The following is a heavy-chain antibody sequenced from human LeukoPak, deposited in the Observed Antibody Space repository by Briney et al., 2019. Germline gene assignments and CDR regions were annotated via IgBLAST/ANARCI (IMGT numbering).Heavy chain of an antibody. D-gene: IGHD4-17*01. CDR3: AKASDYGDFGY. CDR1: GFIFSSFA. J-gene: IGHJ4*02. CDR2: ISGSGDST. Sequence: GGSLRLSCAASGFIFSSFAMSWVRQAPGKGLEWVSAISGSGDSTCYADSVKGRFTISRDNSKNTLYLQMNSLRAEDTAVYYCAKASDYGDFGYWGQGTLVTVSS. V-gene: IGHV3-23*01.